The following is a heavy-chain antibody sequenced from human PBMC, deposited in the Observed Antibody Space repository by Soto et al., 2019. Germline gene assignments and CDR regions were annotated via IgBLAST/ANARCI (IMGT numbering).Heavy chain of an antibody. V-gene: IGHV3-33*01. J-gene: IGHJ4*02. CDR1: GFSFNTHG. D-gene: IGHD6-19*01. Sequence: QVQLVESGGGVVQPGTSLRLSCAASGFSFNTHGMHWTRQTPAKGLEWVAVIWFDGSKKYYEDSVTGRFTISRDNSRSALYLEMDSLRVEDTGVYYCARSSGLGIDFWGQGTLVTVSS. CDR3: ARSSGLGIDF. CDR2: IWFDGSKK.